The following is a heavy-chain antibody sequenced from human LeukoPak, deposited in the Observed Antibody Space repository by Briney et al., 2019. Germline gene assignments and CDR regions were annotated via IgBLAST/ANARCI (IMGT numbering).Heavy chain of an antibody. CDR3: AKSGIAAVACSWLDP. J-gene: IGHJ5*02. CDR1: GFTFSSYW. Sequence: GGSLRLSCAASGFTFSSYWMSCVRQAPGKGLEWVSAISGSGGSTYYADSVKGRFTISRDNSKNTLYLQMNSLRAEDTAVYYCAKSGIAAVACSWLDPWGQGTLVTVSS. D-gene: IGHD6-19*01. CDR2: ISGSGGST. V-gene: IGHV3-23*01.